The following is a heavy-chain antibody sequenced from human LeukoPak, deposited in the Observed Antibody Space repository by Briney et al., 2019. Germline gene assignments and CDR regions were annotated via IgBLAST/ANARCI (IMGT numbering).Heavy chain of an antibody. J-gene: IGHJ4*02. CDR1: GFTFSDHY. CDR2: TRNKANSYTT. D-gene: IGHD3-10*01. CDR3: ARDYASDY. V-gene: IGHV3-72*01. Sequence: PGGSLRLSCAASGFTFSDHYMDWVRQAPGKGLEWVGRTRNKANSYTTEYAASVKGRFTISRDDSKNSLYLQMSSLRAEDTAGYYCARDYASDYWGQGTLVTVSS.